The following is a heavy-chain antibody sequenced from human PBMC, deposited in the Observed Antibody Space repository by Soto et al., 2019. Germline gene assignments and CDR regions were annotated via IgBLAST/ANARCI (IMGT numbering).Heavy chain of an antibody. V-gene: IGHV3-48*01. D-gene: IGHD3-3*01. J-gene: IGHJ4*02. CDR2: ISSSSSTI. Sequence: GGSLRLSCAPSGFTFSSYSMNWVRQAPGKGLEWVSYISSSSSTIYYADSVKGRFTVSRDNSKNTLYLQMNSLRAEDTAVYYCARGHPVWSGYYTGTDFDYWGQGTLVTVSS. CDR3: ARGHPVWSGYYTGTDFDY. CDR1: GFTFSSYS.